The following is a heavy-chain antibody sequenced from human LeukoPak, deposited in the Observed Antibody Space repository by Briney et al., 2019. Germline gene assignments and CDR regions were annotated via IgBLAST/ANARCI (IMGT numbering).Heavy chain of an antibody. J-gene: IGHJ4*02. Sequence: ASVKVSCKASGYTFTSYDISWVRQATGQGLEWMGWMNPNSGNTGYAQKFKGRVTMTRNTSISTAYLGLSSLRSGDTAVYYCAREMVRGIRWLDNWGQGTLVTVSS. CDR3: AREMVRGIRWLDN. V-gene: IGHV1-8*01. CDR2: MNPNSGNT. CDR1: GYTFTSYD. D-gene: IGHD3-10*01.